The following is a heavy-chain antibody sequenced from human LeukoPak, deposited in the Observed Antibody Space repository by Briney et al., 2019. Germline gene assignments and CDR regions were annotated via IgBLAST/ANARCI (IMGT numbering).Heavy chain of an antibody. D-gene: IGHD3-10*01. Sequence: GSLRLSCAASGFTFSGYWMHWVRQAPGKGLEWVSSISSSSSYIYYADSVKGRFTISRDNAKNSLYLQMNSLRAEDTAVYDCARGPMVRGSHYFDYWGQGTLVTVSS. V-gene: IGHV3-21*01. J-gene: IGHJ4*02. CDR2: ISSSSSYI. CDR1: GFTFSGYW. CDR3: ARGPMVRGSHYFDY.